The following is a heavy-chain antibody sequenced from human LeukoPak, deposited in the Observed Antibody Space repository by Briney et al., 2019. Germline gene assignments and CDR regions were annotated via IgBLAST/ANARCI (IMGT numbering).Heavy chain of an antibody. D-gene: IGHD2-2*01. Sequence: PGGSLRLSCAASGFTSSSYSMNWVRQAPGKGLEWVSSISSSSSYIYYADSVKGRFTISRDNAKNSLYLQMNSLRAEDTAVYYCARGGDIVVVPDPRFDPWGQGTLVTVSS. V-gene: IGHV3-21*01. CDR2: ISSSSSYI. CDR1: GFTSSSYS. J-gene: IGHJ5*02. CDR3: ARGGDIVVVPDPRFDP.